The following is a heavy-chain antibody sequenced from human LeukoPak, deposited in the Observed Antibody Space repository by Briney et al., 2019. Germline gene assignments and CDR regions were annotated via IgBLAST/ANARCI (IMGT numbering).Heavy chain of an antibody. CDR3: ARDRGELHLDY. Sequence: ASVKVSCKASGYSFTSYGISWVRQAPGQGLEWMGWISAYNGNTNYAQKLQGRVTKPTDTSTSTAYMELRSLRSDDTAVYYCARDRGELHLDYWGQGTLVTVSS. CDR2: ISAYNGNT. D-gene: IGHD1-26*01. J-gene: IGHJ4*02. V-gene: IGHV1-18*01. CDR1: GYSFTSYG.